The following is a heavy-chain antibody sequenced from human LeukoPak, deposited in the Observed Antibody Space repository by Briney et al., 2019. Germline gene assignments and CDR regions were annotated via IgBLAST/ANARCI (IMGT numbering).Heavy chain of an antibody. Sequence: PGGSLRLSCAASGFTFSDYYMSWIRQAPGKGLEWLSYISTSGTTIFYADSVKGRFTISRDNAKNSLYLQMNSLRAEDTALYYCARDSRGAFNIWGQGTMVTVSS. CDR2: ISTSGTTI. D-gene: IGHD5-12*01. J-gene: IGHJ3*02. CDR1: GFTFSDYY. CDR3: ARDSRGAFNI. V-gene: IGHV3-11*01.